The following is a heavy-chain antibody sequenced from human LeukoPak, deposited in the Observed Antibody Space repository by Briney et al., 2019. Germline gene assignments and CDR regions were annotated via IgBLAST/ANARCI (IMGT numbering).Heavy chain of an antibody. CDR2: ISSSSSYI. J-gene: IGHJ4*02. CDR1: GFTFSSYS. CDR3: ARVGEQQLPTD. Sequence: PGGSLRLSCAASGFTFSSYSMNWVRQAAGKGLEWVSSISSSSSYIYYADSVKGRFTISRDNAKNSLYLQMNSLRAEDTAVYNCARVGEQQLPTDWGQGTLVTVSS. V-gene: IGHV3-21*01. D-gene: IGHD6-13*01.